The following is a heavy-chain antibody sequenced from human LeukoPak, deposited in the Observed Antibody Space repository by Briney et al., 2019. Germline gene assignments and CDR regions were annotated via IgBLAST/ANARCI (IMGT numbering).Heavy chain of an antibody. CDR1: GFTFSSYW. J-gene: IGHJ5*02. D-gene: IGHD3/OR15-3a*01. V-gene: IGHV3-74*01. CDR3: ARVGGLNWFDP. CDR2: INSDGSST. Sequence: GGSLRLSCAASGFTFSSYWMHWVRQAPGKGLVWVSRINSDGSSTSYADSVKGRFTISRDNAKNTLYLRMNRLRAEDTAVYYCARVGGLNWFDPWGQGTLVTVSS.